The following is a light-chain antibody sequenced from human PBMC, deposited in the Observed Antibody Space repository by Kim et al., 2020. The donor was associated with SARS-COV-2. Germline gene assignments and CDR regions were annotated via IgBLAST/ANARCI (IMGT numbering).Light chain of an antibody. V-gene: IGLV1-47*01. CDR2: NS. CDR3: AAWDDSLSGVV. CDR1: SSNIGKNY. Sequence: PGQRVTISCSGGSSNIGKNYLYCCQQLPAMAPKLLIYNSQRPSGVPDRFSGSKSGTSASLAISGLRSGDEGDYYCAAWDDSLSGVVFGGGTKVTVL. J-gene: IGLJ2*01.